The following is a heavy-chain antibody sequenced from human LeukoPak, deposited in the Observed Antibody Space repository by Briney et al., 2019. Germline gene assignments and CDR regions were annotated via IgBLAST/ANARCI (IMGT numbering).Heavy chain of an antibody. CDR3: ARGDSPDYGDYKHLDY. CDR2: IYSGGNT. D-gene: IGHD4-17*01. V-gene: IGHV3-53*01. J-gene: IGHJ4*02. Sequence: GGSLRLSCAASGFTVSSNYMSWVRQAPGKGLEWVSVIYSGGNTYYADSVKGRFTISRDNSKNTLSLQMNSLRAEDTAVYYCARGDSPDYGDYKHLDYWGQGTLVTVSS. CDR1: GFTVSSNY.